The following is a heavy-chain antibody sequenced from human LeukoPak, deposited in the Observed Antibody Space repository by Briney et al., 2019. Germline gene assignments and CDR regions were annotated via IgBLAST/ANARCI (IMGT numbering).Heavy chain of an antibody. CDR1: GGTFSSYA. CDR3: ARDVLLWFGELFFDY. D-gene: IGHD3-10*01. J-gene: IGHJ4*02. Sequence: SVKVSCKASGGTFSSYAISWVRQAPGQGLEWMGGIIPIFGTANYAQKFQGRVTITADESTSTAYMELSSLRSEDTAVYYCARDVLLWFGELFFDYWGQGTLVTVSS. V-gene: IGHV1-69*13. CDR2: IIPIFGTA.